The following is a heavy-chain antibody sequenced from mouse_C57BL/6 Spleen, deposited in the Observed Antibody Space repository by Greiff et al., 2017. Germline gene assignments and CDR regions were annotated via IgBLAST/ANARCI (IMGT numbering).Heavy chain of an antibody. V-gene: IGHV1-55*01. CDR1: GYTFTSYW. CDR2: IYPGSGRT. Sequence: QVQLQQPGAELVKPGASVKMSCKASGYTFTSYWITWVKQRPGQGLEWIGDIYPGSGRTNYNEKFKSKATLTVDTSSSTAYMQLSSLTSEDSAVYYCARNYYGSSYRGWDYWGQGTTLTVSS. J-gene: IGHJ2*01. D-gene: IGHD1-1*01. CDR3: ARNYYGSSYRGWDY.